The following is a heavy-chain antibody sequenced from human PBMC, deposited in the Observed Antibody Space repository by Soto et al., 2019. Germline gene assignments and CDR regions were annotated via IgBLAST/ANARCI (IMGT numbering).Heavy chain of an antibody. J-gene: IGHJ4*02. CDR2: ISSSSSYI. V-gene: IGHV3-21*01. CDR1: GFTFSSYS. D-gene: IGHD3-22*01. CDR3: ARGPLNFLSYDSSGYRRAYYFDY. Sequence: GESLKISCAASGFTFSSYSMNWVRQAPGKGLEWVSSISSSSSYIYYADSVKGRFTISRDNAKNSLYLQMNSLRSADTAVYYCARGPLNFLSYDSSGYRRAYYFDYWGQGTLVTVSS.